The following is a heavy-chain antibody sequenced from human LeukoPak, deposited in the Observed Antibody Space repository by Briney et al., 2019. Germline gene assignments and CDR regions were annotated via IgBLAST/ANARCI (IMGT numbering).Heavy chain of an antibody. D-gene: IGHD6-13*01. CDR1: GFTFSSYA. CDR3: ARAIAAAGAGYYYYYYGMDV. CDR2: ISGDGSNK. Sequence: GGSLRLSCAASGFTFSSYAMHWVRQAPGKGLEWVAVISGDGSNKYYADSVKGRFTISRDNSKNTLYLQTNSLRAEDTAVYYCARAIAAAGAGYYYYYYGMDVWGQGTTVTVSS. V-gene: IGHV3-30-3*01. J-gene: IGHJ6*02.